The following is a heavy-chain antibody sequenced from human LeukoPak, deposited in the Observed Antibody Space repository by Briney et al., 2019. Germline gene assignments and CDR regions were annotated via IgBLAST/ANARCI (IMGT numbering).Heavy chain of an antibody. CDR2: MNPNSGNT. CDR1: GYTFTSYD. CDR3: ARGPAPVIAAAGNYYGMDV. V-gene: IGHV1-8*01. Sequence: AAVKVSCKASGYTFTSYDINWVRQATGQGLEWMGWMNPNSGNTGYAQKFQGRVTMTRNTSISTAYMELSSLRSEDTAVYYCARGPAPVIAAAGNYYGMDVWGQGTTVTVSS. D-gene: IGHD6-13*01. J-gene: IGHJ6*02.